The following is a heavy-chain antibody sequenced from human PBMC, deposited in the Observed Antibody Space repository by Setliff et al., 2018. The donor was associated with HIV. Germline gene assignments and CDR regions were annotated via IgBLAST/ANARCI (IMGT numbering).Heavy chain of an antibody. J-gene: IGHJ4*02. CDR2: IYYSGTT. Sequence: SETLSLTCFVSGGAISSSYWTWIRQSAGKGLEWLGYIYYSGTTSYNPSLKSRLTLSLEPSKSHFSLKLTSVTAADTAVYFCARLTSTTNSYDFWGQGMLVTVSS. D-gene: IGHD1-26*01. CDR3: ARLTSTTNSYDF. CDR1: GGAISSSY. V-gene: IGHV4-59*12.